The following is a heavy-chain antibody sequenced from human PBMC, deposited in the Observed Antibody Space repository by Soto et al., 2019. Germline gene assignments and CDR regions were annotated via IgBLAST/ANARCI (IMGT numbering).Heavy chain of an antibody. J-gene: IGHJ6*02. D-gene: IGHD1-26*01. CDR3: ARVSGSYYYGMDV. CDR2: IYHSGST. V-gene: IGHV4-4*02. CDR1: GGSISSSNW. Sequence: QVQLQESGPGLVKPSGTLSLTCAVSGGSISSSNWWSWVRQPPGKGLEWIGEIYHSGSTNYNPSLESRVTISVDKSKHQFALKLSSVTAADTAVYYCARVSGSYYYGMDVWGQGTTVTVSS.